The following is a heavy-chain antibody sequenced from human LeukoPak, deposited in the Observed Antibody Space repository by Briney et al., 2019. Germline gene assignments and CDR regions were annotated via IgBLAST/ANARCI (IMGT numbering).Heavy chain of an antibody. V-gene: IGHV1-24*01. CDR3: AIIASAGTFDY. CDR2: FDPQDRET. D-gene: IGHD6-13*01. Sequence: SVKVSYKLSVYTLTEIAMHGVRPAPRGGGEGIGGFDPQDRETVYAQKFQGRVTMTEDTSTDTAFMELSGLRSEDTALYYCAIIASAGTFDYWGQGALVTVSS. CDR1: VYTLTEIA. J-gene: IGHJ4*02.